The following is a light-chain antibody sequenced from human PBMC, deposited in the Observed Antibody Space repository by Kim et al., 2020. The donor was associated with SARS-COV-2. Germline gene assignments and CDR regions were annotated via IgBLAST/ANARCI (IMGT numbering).Light chain of an antibody. CDR3: NSRESSGNHRVV. CDR2: GKN. Sequence: SSELTQDPAVSVALGQTVRITCQGDSLRSYYASWYQQKPGQAPVLVIYGKNNRPSGIPDRFSGSSSGNTASLTITGAQAEDEADYYCNSRESSGNHRVVF. V-gene: IGLV3-19*01. J-gene: IGLJ2*01. CDR1: SLRSYY.